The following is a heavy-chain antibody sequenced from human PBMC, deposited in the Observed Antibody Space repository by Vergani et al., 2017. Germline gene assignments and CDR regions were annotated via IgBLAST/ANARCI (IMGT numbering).Heavy chain of an antibody. CDR3: ARDDPANWFDP. V-gene: IGHV4-59*01. J-gene: IGHJ5*02. Sequence: QVQLQESGPGLVKPSETLSLTCTVSGGSISSYYWSWIRQPPGKGLELIGYIYYSGSTNYNPSLKRRVTISVDTSKNQFSLKLSSVTAAGTAVYYCARDDPANWFDPWGQGTLVTVSS. CDR2: IYYSGST. CDR1: GGSISSYY.